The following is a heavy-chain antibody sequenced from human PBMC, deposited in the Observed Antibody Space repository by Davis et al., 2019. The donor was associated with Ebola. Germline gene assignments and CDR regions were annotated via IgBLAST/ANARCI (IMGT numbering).Heavy chain of an antibody. J-gene: IGHJ3*02. CDR3: ASLRRTITGMDDAFDI. CDR2: TYTGDSDT. D-gene: IGHD2-8*02. V-gene: IGHV5-51*01. CDR1: ANSFSSHW. Sequence: VSCKDSANSFSSHWIGSVRQLPGKGLVWRGITYTGDSDTRYSPSLRGQVTISADKSIKTAFLQWSSLKASDTAMYYCASLRRTITGMDDAFDIWGQGTMVTVSS.